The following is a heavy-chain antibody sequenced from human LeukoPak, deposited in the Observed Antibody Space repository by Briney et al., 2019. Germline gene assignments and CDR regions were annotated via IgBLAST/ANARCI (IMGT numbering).Heavy chain of an antibody. Sequence: TGGSLRLSCAASGFTFSSYSMNWVRQAPGKGLEWVSYISSSGSTIYCADSVKGRFTISRDNAKNSLYLQMNSLRAEDTGVYYCAKDDAWGRFYHWGQGTLVTVSS. V-gene: IGHV3-48*04. CDR3: AKDDAWGRFYH. D-gene: IGHD3-16*01. CDR2: ISSSGSTI. CDR1: GFTFSSYS. J-gene: IGHJ1*01.